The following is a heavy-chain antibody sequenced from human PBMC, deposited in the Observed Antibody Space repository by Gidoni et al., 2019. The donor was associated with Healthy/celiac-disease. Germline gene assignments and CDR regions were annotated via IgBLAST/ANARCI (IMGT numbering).Heavy chain of an antibody. V-gene: IGHV1-69*01. J-gene: IGHJ3*02. CDR1: GRTFSSYA. Sequence: QVQLVQSGAEVKKPASSVKVSCKASGRTFSSYAISWVRQAPGQGLEWIGGIIPIFGTANYAQKFQGSVTITAEEATSTAYMELSSLRSEDTAVYYCARDWGSWYSFDIWGQGTMVTVSS. D-gene: IGHD6-13*01. CDR2: IIPIFGTA. CDR3: ARDWGSWYSFDI.